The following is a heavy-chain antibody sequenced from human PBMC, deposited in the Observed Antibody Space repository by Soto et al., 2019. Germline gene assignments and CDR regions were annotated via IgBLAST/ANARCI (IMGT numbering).Heavy chain of an antibody. D-gene: IGHD1-26*01. V-gene: IGHV3-66*01. Sequence: GGSLKLSFAASGFTVSTYNMTWVRQVPGKGLEWVSVIFAGGSAYYADAVKGRFTISRDNSKGTLYLQMNGLRAEDTAVYYCARGIIVGPTTGFDYWGQGTLVTVSS. CDR3: ARGIIVGPTTGFDY. CDR1: GFTVSTYN. J-gene: IGHJ4*02. CDR2: IFAGGSA.